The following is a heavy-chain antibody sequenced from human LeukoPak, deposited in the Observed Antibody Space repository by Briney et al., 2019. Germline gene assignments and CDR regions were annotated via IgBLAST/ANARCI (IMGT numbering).Heavy chain of an antibody. CDR2: ISYDGSNK. CDR1: GFTFSSYA. CDR3: ARDGGPSLQQWSVPPLDY. D-gene: IGHD6-19*01. Sequence: GRSLRLSCAASGFTFSSYAMHWVRQAPGKGLEWVAVISYDGSNKYYADSVKGRFTISRDNSKNTLYLQMNSLRAEDTAVYYCARDGGPSLQQWSVPPLDYWGQGTLVTVSS. J-gene: IGHJ4*02. V-gene: IGHV3-30-3*01.